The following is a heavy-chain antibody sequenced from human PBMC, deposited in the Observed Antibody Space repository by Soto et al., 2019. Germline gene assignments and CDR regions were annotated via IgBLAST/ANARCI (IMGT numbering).Heavy chain of an antibody. CDR3: ANDLSNSSGSDNAIDL. Sequence: GGSLRLSCAASGFTFSSYAMSWVRQAPGKGLEWVSAISGSGGSTYYADSVKGRFTISRDNSKNTVYLRMNSQRAEDRAVYYCANDLSNSSGSDNAIDLWGQGTMVTVSS. V-gene: IGHV3-23*01. CDR2: ISGSGGST. J-gene: IGHJ3*01. CDR1: GFTFSSYA. D-gene: IGHD3-22*01.